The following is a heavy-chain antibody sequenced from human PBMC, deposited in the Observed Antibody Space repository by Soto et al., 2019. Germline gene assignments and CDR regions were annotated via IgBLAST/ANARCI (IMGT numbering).Heavy chain of an antibody. CDR2: ISDSGST. Sequence: PSETLSLTCSVSGDSMKNGDYFWTWIRQTPGKGLQWIGYISDSGSTFYNPSLKTRLAMSVDTSKNQFSVRLRSVTAADTAVYYCARDRGHFYESSGRLDLWGQGMLVTVSS. CDR1: GDSMKNGDYF. CDR3: ARDRGHFYESSGRLDL. V-gene: IGHV4-30-4*01. J-gene: IGHJ4*02. D-gene: IGHD3-22*01.